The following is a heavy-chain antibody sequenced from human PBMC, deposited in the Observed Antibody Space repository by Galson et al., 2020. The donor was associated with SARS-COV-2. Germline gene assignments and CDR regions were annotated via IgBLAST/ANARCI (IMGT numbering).Heavy chain of an antibody. D-gene: IGHD2-2*01. CDR3: ARPGGAAAIYYFDY. Sequence: ASVKVSCKASGYTFTGYYMHWVRQAPGQGLEWMGWINPNSGGTNYAQKFQGWVTMTRDTSISTAYMELSRLRSDDTAVYYCARPGGAAAIYYFDYWGQGTLFTVSS. J-gene: IGHJ4*02. CDR2: INPNSGGT. V-gene: IGHV1-2*04. CDR1: GYTFTGYY.